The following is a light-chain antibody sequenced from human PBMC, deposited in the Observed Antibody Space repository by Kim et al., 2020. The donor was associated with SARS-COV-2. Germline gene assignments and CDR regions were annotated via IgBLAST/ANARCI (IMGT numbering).Light chain of an antibody. V-gene: IGKV4-1*01. Sequence: DIVMTQSPDSLAVSLGGRATLNCKSSQTVLYNSNNKNYLAWYQQKPGQAPELLIYWASIRESGVSDRFSGSGSETDFTLTISSLQAEDVAVSYCQQHYSTPPSFGQGTKLEI. CDR3: QQHYSTPPS. CDR2: WAS. J-gene: IGKJ2*03. CDR1: QTVLYNSNNKNY.